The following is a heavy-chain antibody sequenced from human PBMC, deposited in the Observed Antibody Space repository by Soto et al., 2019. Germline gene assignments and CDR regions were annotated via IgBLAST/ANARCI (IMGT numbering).Heavy chain of an antibody. Sequence: EVQLVESGGGLVQPGGSLRLSCAASGFTFSSYEMNWVRQAPGKGLEWVSYISSSGSTIYYADSVKGRFTISRDNAKNSLYLQMNSLRAEDTAVYYCARKDGDYYDHPEGDYWGQGTLVTVSS. CDR2: ISSSGSTI. J-gene: IGHJ4*02. D-gene: IGHD3-22*01. CDR1: GFTFSSYE. V-gene: IGHV3-48*03. CDR3: ARKDGDYYDHPEGDY.